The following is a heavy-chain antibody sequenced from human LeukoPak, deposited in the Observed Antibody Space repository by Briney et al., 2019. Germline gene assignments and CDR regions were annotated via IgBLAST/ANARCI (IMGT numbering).Heavy chain of an antibody. CDR3: ASSYGDYGRDYGMDV. CDR2: IIPIFGTA. CDR1: GGTFSSYA. Sequence: PGASVNVSCKASGGTFSSYAISWVRQAPGQGLEWMGGIIPIFGTANYAQKFQGRVTITADESTSTAYMELSSLRSEDTAVYYCASSYGDYGRDYGMDVWGQGTTVTVSS. V-gene: IGHV1-69*13. J-gene: IGHJ6*02. D-gene: IGHD4-17*01.